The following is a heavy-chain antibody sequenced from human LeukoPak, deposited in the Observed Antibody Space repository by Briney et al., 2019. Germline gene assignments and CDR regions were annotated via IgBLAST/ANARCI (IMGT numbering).Heavy chain of an antibody. V-gene: IGHV1-46*01. Sequence: ASVKVSCKASGGTFSSYAISWVRQAPGQGLEWMGIINPSGGSTSYAQKFQGRVTMTRDMSTSTVYMELSSLRSEDTAVYYCARAYDGAIDYWGQGTLVTVSS. CDR1: GGTFSSYA. D-gene: IGHD4-17*01. CDR2: INPSGGST. CDR3: ARAYDGAIDY. J-gene: IGHJ4*02.